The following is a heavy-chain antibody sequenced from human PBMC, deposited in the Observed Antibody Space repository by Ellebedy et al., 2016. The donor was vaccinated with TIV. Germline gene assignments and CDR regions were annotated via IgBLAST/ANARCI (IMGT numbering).Heavy chain of an antibody. J-gene: IGHJ4*02. V-gene: IGHV1-69*04. CDR2: IIPILGVA. CDR1: GGTFSSYA. CDR3: ARWGGSSGRFQGPYDY. D-gene: IGHD1-26*01. Sequence: AASVKVSCKASGGTFSSYAISWVRQAPGQGLEWMGRIIPILGVADYAQNFKGRVTFTADKYTSTAYMELSSLRSEDTAVYYCARWGGSSGRFQGPYDYWGQGTLVAVSS.